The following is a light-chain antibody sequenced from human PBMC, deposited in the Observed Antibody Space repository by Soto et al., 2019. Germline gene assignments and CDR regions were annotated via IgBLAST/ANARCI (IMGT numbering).Light chain of an antibody. J-gene: IGKJ5*01. CDR1: ESVNNK. CDR3: HQYNNWFPFT. CDR2: RAS. V-gene: IGKV3-15*01. Sequence: EVVLTQSPATLSVSPGERATLSCRASESVNNKLGWYQQKPGQAPRLLIYRASTRATGIPARFSGSGSWTEFTLTISSLQSEDSSVYYCHQYNNWFPFTFGQGTRLDIK.